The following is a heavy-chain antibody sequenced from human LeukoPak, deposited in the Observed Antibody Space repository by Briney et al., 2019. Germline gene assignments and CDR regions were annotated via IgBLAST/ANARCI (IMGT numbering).Heavy chain of an antibody. CDR1: GYTFTGYY. V-gene: IGHV1-2*06. CDR2: INPNSGGT. CDR3: ARDPLNSGYYSPVDY. Sequence: XSCKASGYTFTGYYMHWVRQAPGQGLEWIGRINPNSGGTNYAQKFQGRVTITRDTSISTAYMELSRLRSDDTAVYYCARDPLNSGYYSPVDYWGQGTLVTVSS. J-gene: IGHJ4*02. D-gene: IGHD3-22*01.